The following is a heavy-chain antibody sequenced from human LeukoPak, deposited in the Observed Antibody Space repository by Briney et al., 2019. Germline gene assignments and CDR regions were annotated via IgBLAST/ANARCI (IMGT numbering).Heavy chain of an antibody. CDR1: GYTFTGYY. CDR3: ARGQFTMVRGVNSPWFDP. J-gene: IGHJ5*02. CDR2: INPNSGGT. Sequence: ASVKVSSKASGYTFTGYYMHWVRQAPGQGLEWMGWINPNSGGTNYAQKFQGRVTMTRDTSISTAYMELSRLRSDDTAVYYCARGQFTMVRGVNSPWFDPWGQGTLVTVSS. V-gene: IGHV1-2*02. D-gene: IGHD3-10*01.